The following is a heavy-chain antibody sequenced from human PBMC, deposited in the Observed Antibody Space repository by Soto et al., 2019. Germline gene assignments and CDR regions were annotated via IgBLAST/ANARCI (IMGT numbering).Heavy chain of an antibody. CDR1: GITFSSYA. D-gene: IGHD3-10*01. Sequence: GGSLRLSCAASGITFSSYAMRWVRQAPGKGLEWVAVISYDGSNKYYADSVKGRFTISRDNFKNTLYLQMNSLRAEDKAMYYCAGGALKEYYGSWSYLRPLDYWGEGTLVTVCS. CDR3: AGGALKEYYGSWSYLRPLDY. V-gene: IGHV3-30-3*01. CDR2: ISYDGSNK. J-gene: IGHJ4*02.